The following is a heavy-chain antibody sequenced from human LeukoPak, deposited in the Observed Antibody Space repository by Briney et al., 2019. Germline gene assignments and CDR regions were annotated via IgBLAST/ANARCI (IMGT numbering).Heavy chain of an antibody. CDR1: VFTFSSFA. CDR2: ISGSGGIT. J-gene: IGHJ4*02. V-gene: IGHV3-23*01. D-gene: IGHD1-1*01. CDR3: ANQLGPFDY. Sequence: GGSLRLSCAASVFTFSSFAMSWVRQAPGKGLEWVSAISGSGGITYYPDSVKGRFTLSSDNSTTTLYLQMNSLRAEDTAVYSCANQLGPFDYWGQGTLVTVSS.